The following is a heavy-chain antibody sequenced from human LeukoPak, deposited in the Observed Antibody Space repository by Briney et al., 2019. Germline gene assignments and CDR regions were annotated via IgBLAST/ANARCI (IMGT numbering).Heavy chain of an antibody. Sequence: SETLSLTCTVSGGSISSYYWSWIRQPPGKGLEWIGYIYYSGSTNYNPSLKSRVTISVDTSKNQFSLKLSSVTAADTAVYYCARTAMVEYCFDYWGQGTLVTVSS. CDR1: GGSISSYY. CDR2: IYYSGST. D-gene: IGHD5-18*01. CDR3: ARTAMVEYCFDY. J-gene: IGHJ4*02. V-gene: IGHV4-59*01.